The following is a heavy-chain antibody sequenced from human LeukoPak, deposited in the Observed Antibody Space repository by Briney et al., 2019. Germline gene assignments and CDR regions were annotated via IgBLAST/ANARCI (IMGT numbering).Heavy chain of an antibody. CDR2: ISGSGGST. Sequence: PGGSLRLSCAASGFTFSSYAMRWVRKAPWKGLEWVSAISGSGGSTYYADSVKGRFTISRDNSKNTLYLQMNSLRAEDTAVYYCARDAGLDDVITLGGASGYFEYWGQGTLVTVSS. D-gene: IGHD3-16*01. J-gene: IGHJ4*02. CDR1: GFTFSSYA. CDR3: ARDAGLDDVITLGGASGYFEY. V-gene: IGHV3-23*01.